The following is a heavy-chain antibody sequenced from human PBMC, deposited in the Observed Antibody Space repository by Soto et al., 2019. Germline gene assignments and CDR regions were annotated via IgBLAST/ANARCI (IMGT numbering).Heavy chain of an antibody. Sequence: PGESLKISCKGSGYSFTSYWIGWVRQMPGKGLEWMGIIYPGDSDTRYSPSFQGQVTISADKSISTAYLQWSSLKASDTAMYYCARLAAAGTFYYYGMDLWGQGSSVTVSS. CDR1: GYSFTSYW. CDR3: ARLAAAGTFYYYGMDL. CDR2: IYPGDSDT. D-gene: IGHD6-13*01. J-gene: IGHJ6*02. V-gene: IGHV5-51*01.